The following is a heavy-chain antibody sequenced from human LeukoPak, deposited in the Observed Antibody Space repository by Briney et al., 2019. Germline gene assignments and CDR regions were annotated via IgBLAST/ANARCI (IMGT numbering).Heavy chain of an antibody. Sequence: GASLLISCKGSGYSFTSYWISWVRQLPGKGLEWVGRIDPSDSYTNYSPSFQGHVTISADKSISTAYLQWSSLKASDTAMYYCARARGWYGGVDYWGQGTLVTVSS. J-gene: IGHJ4*02. V-gene: IGHV5-10-1*01. CDR1: GYSFTSYW. D-gene: IGHD6-19*01. CDR3: ARARGWYGGVDY. CDR2: IDPSDSYT.